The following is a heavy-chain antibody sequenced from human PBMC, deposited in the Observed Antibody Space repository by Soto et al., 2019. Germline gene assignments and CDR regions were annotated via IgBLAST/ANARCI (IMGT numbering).Heavy chain of an antibody. Sequence: PSETLSLTCPVSGGSISSGDYYWSWIRQPPGKGLEWIGYIYYSGSTYYNPSLKSRVTISVDTSKNQFSLKLSSVTAADTAVYYCAQIWSGIPRDAFDIWGQGTMVTVSS. D-gene: IGHD3-3*01. J-gene: IGHJ3*02. V-gene: IGHV4-30-4*01. CDR1: GGSISSGDYY. CDR3: AQIWSGIPRDAFDI. CDR2: IYYSGST.